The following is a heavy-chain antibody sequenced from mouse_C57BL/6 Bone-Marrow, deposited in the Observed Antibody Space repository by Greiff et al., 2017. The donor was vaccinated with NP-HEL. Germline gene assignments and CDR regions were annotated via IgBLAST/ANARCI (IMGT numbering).Heavy chain of an antibody. CDR2: ISSGSSTI. J-gene: IGHJ4*01. CDR3: AKDYYGSSYYAMDY. CDR1: GFTFSDYG. Sequence: EVMLVESGGGLVKPGGSPKLSCAASGFTFSDYGMHWVRQAPEKGLAWVAYISSGSSTIYYADTVKGRFTISRDNAKNTLFLQMTSLRSEDTAMYYCAKDYYGSSYYAMDYWGQGTSVTVSS. D-gene: IGHD1-1*01. V-gene: IGHV5-17*01.